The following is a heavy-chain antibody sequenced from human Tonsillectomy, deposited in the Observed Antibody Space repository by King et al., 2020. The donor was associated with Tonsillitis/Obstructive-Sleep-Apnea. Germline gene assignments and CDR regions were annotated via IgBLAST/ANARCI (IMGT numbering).Heavy chain of an antibody. Sequence: QLVQSGGGLIQPGGSLRLSCAASGFTFSSNYMSWVRQAPGKGLEWVSVIYSGGSTYYADSVKGRFTISRDNSKNTLYLQMNSLRADDTAVYYCASCSSTSCYAETYYYYYYMDVWGKGTTVTVSS. CDR2: IYSGGST. J-gene: IGHJ6*03. V-gene: IGHV3-53*01. CDR3: ASCSSTSCYAETYYYYYYMDV. CDR1: GFTFSSNY. D-gene: IGHD2-2*01.